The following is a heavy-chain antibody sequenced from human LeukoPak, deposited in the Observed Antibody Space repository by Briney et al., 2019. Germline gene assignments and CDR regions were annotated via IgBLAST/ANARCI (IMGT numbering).Heavy chain of an antibody. CDR1: GGTFSSYA. J-gene: IGHJ4*02. V-gene: IGHV1-69*13. Sequence: ASVKVSCKAPGGTFSSYAISWVRQAPGQGLEWMGGIIPIFGTANYAQKFQGRATITADESTSTAYMELSSLRSEDTAVYYCARTGNLNYYDSSGYYYYFDYWGQGTLVTVSS. D-gene: IGHD3-22*01. CDR2: IIPIFGTA. CDR3: ARTGNLNYYDSSGYYYYFDY.